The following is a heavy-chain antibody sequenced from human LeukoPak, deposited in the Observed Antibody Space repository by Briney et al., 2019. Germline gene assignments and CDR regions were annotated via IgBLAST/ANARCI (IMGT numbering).Heavy chain of an antibody. Sequence: GRSLRLSCAASGFTLSSYAMHWVRQAPGKGLEWVAVISYDGSNKYYADSVKGRFTISRDNSKNTLYLQMNSLRAEDTAVYYCARDKRYCTNGVCQDYYYGMDVWGQGTTVTVSS. J-gene: IGHJ6*02. D-gene: IGHD2-8*01. V-gene: IGHV3-30-3*01. CDR1: GFTLSSYA. CDR2: ISYDGSNK. CDR3: ARDKRYCTNGVCQDYYYGMDV.